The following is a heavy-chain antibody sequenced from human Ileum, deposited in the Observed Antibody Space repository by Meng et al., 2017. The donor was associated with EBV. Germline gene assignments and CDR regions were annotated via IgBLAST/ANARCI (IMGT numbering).Heavy chain of an antibody. CDR3: ARASYGSGSPLGESWFDP. CDR2: IHSSGST. D-gene: IGHD3-10*01. J-gene: IGHJ5*02. CDR1: GGSISSGGYY. Sequence: VQLPGCGPGLVQPSQTLSLPCTVSGGSISSGGYYWSWIRQHPGKVLEWIGYIHSSGSTYYNPSLRSRLTISVDTSKNQFSLKLSSVTAADTAVYYCARASYGSGSPLGESWFDPWGQGTLVTVSS. V-gene: IGHV4-31*03.